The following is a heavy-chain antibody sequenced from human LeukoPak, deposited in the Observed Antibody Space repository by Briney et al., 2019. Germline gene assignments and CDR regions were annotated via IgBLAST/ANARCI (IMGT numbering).Heavy chain of an antibody. CDR1: GGSISSGSYY. Sequence: SETLSLTCTVSGGSISSGSYYWSWIRQPAGKGLEWIGRIYTSGSTNYNPSLKSRVTISVDRSKNQFSLKLSSVTAADTAVYYCARVDTMVRGAYYFDYWGQGTLVTVSS. V-gene: IGHV4-61*02. CDR3: ARVDTMVRGAYYFDY. CDR2: IYTSGST. D-gene: IGHD3-10*01. J-gene: IGHJ4*02.